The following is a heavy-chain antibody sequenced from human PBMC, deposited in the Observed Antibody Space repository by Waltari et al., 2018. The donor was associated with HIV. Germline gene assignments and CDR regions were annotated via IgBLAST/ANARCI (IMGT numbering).Heavy chain of an antibody. J-gene: IGHJ4*02. CDR3: VRAAIYSRGCFDY. CDR2: MNPNSGDT. CDR1: GYTFTSYD. D-gene: IGHD6-19*01. V-gene: IGHV1-8*01. Sequence: QVQLVQSGAEVKKPGASVKVSCKDSGYTFTSYDINWVRQATGQGLEWMGWMNPNSGDTGYAQKFQGRITMTSNTSISTVYMELSSLTSEETAVYYCVRAAIYSRGCFDYWGQGTLVTVSS.